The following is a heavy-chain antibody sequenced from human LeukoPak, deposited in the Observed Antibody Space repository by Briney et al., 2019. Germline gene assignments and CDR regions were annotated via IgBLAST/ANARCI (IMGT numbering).Heavy chain of an antibody. J-gene: IGHJ4*02. D-gene: IGHD3-10*01. Sequence: PSGTLSLTCTVSGGSISGYFWSWIRQPPGKRLEWIGYVHYSGSTNYNPSLNSRVTISVDTSKNQFSLRLRSVTAEDTAVYYCARYGITIVRGGKYYFDSWGQGTLVTVSS. CDR2: VHYSGST. CDR1: GGSISGYF. CDR3: ARYGITIVRGGKYYFDS. V-gene: IGHV4-59*08.